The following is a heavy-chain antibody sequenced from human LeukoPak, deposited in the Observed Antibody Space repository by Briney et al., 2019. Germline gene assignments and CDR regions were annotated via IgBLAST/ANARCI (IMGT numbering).Heavy chain of an antibody. Sequence: AGGSLRLSCAASGFTFSSNSMNWVRQAPGKGLEWVSYISSTGGTIYYADSVKGRFTISRDNAKNSLYLQMNSLRAEDTAVYYCARAGVAGKRPYDYWGQGTLVTVSS. D-gene: IGHD6-19*01. V-gene: IGHV3-48*04. J-gene: IGHJ4*02. CDR1: GFTFSSNS. CDR3: ARAGVAGKRPYDY. CDR2: ISSTGGTI.